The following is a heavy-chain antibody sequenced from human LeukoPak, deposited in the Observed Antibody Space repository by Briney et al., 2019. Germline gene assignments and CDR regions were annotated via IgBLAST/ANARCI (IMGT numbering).Heavy chain of an antibody. V-gene: IGHV3-53*01. Sequence: GGSLRLPCAASGLTVITNDMTWVRQAPGKGLEWVSVRYSDGNTKYADSVQGRFTISRDNSKNALYLEMNSLSPDDTAVYYCARGVEPLAANTLAYWGQGTLVTVSS. D-gene: IGHD1-14*01. CDR3: ARGVEPLAANTLAY. J-gene: IGHJ4*02. CDR2: RYSDGNT. CDR1: GLTVITND.